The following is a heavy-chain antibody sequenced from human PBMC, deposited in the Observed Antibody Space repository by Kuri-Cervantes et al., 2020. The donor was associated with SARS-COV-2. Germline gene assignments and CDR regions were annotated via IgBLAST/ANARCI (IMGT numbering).Heavy chain of an antibody. J-gene: IGHJ4*02. CDR2: IYTSGST. CDR3: ARQFYYDFWSGNYFDY. D-gene: IGHD3-3*01. Sequence: LRLSCAVSGVSVTGGTYYWAWIRQPAGKGLEWIGYIYTSGSTNYNPSLKSRVTISVDTSKNQFSLKLSSVTAADTAVYYCARQFYYDFWSGNYFDYWGQGTLVTVSS. V-gene: IGHV4-61*09. CDR1: GVSVTGGTYY.